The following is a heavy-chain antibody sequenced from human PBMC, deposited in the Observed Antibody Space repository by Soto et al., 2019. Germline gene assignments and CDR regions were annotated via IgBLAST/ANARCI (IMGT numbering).Heavy chain of an antibody. D-gene: IGHD6-6*01. CDR2: ISAYNGNT. CDR3: ARSKFGSSSPSRGGYYYYYGMDV. Sequence: GASVKVSCKASGYTFTSYGISWVRQAPGQGLEWMGWISAYNGNTNYAQKLQGRVTMTTDTSTSTAYMELRSLRSDDTAVYYCARSKFGSSSPSRGGYYYYYGMDVWGQGTTVTVSS. J-gene: IGHJ6*02. CDR1: GYTFTSYG. V-gene: IGHV1-18*01.